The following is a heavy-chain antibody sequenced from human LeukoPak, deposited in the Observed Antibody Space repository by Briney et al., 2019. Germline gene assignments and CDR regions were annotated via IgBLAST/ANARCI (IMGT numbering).Heavy chain of an antibody. CDR2: IYSGGST. CDR3: AKDGSGCSGGSCYQNFDY. J-gene: IGHJ4*02. CDR1: GFTVSSNY. D-gene: IGHD2-15*01. Sequence: GGSLRLSCAASGFTVSSNYMSWVRQAPGKGLEWVSVIYSGGSTYYADSVKGRFTISRDNSKNTLYLQMNSLRAEDTAVYYCAKDGSGCSGGSCYQNFDYWGQGTLVTVSS. V-gene: IGHV3-53*01.